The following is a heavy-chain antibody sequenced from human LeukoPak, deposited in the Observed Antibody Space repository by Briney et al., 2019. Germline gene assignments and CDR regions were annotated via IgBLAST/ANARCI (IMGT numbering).Heavy chain of an antibody. CDR2: INPNSGGT. CDR1: GYTFTGYY. CDR3: AREYSYELPGDY. Sequence: ASVKVSCKASGYTFTGYYMHWVRQAPGQGLEWMGWINPNSGGTNYAQKLQGRVTMTTDTSTSTAYMELRSLRSDDTAVYYCAREYSYELPGDYWGQGTLVTVSS. D-gene: IGHD5-18*01. J-gene: IGHJ4*02. V-gene: IGHV1-2*02.